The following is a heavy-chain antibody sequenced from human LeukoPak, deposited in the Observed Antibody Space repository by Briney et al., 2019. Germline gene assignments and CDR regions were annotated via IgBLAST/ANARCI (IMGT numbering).Heavy chain of an antibody. CDR3: AREYMVRGVRDWYFDL. J-gene: IGHJ2*01. Sequence: GGSLRLSCTVSGFTVSSNSMSWVRQAPGKGLEWVSFIYSGGNTLYSDSVKGRFTISRDNAKNSLYLQMNSLRAEDTAVYYCAREYMVRGVRDWYFDLWGRGTLVTVSS. D-gene: IGHD3-10*01. CDR2: IYSGGNT. CDR1: GFTVSSNS. V-gene: IGHV3-53*01.